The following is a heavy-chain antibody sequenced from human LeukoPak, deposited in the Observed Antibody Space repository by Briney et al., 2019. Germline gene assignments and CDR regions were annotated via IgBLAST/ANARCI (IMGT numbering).Heavy chain of an antibody. V-gene: IGHV3-23*01. CDR1: GFTFSSYA. CDR3: ARDLMGIAYRGAFYY. CDR2: FSGGGGGT. D-gene: IGHD6-13*01. Sequence: GGSLRLSCAASGFTFSSYAMSWVRQAPGKGLEWVSTFSGGGGGTYYADSVKGRFTISRDNSKNSLYLQMNSLRAEDTAVYYCARDLMGIAYRGAFYYWGQGTLVTVSS. J-gene: IGHJ4*02.